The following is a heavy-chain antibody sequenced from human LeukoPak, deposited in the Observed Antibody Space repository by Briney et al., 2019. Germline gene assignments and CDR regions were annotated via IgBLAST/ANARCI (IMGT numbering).Heavy chain of an antibody. Sequence: PSETLSLTCTVSGGSISSYYWSWIRQPPGKGLEWIGYIYYSGSTNYNPSLKNRVTISVDTSKNQFSLKLSSVTAADTAVYYCARHPRVLRYFDWSTDAFDIWGQGTMVTVSS. CDR1: GGSISSYY. V-gene: IGHV4-59*08. CDR3: ARHPRVLRYFDWSTDAFDI. D-gene: IGHD3-9*01. J-gene: IGHJ3*02. CDR2: IYYSGST.